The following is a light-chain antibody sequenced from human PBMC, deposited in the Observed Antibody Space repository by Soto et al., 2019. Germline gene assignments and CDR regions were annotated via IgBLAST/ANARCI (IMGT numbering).Light chain of an antibody. V-gene: IGKV1-5*03. J-gene: IGKJ1*01. CDR1: QNIDSW. CDR3: QQYKNYSWA. CDR2: KAS. Sequence: DIQMTQSPSTLSASVGDRVTITCRASQNIDSWLAWYQQKPGKAPKLLIYKASSLESGVPSRFSGSGSGTEFTLTISSLQPDDFATYYCQQYKNYSWAFGQGTKVEIK.